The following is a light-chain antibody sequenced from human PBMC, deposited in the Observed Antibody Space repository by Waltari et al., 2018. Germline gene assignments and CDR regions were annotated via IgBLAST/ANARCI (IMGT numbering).Light chain of an antibody. CDR2: KAS. CDR3: QQYNSYSGT. V-gene: IGKV1-5*03. CDR1: QSISSW. Sequence: DIQMTQSPSPLSASVGDRVTITCRASQSISSWLAWYRKKPVKAPKLLIYKASSLESGVPSRCSGSGSGTEFTLTISSLQPDDFATYDCQQYNSYSGTFGQGTKVEIK. J-gene: IGKJ1*01.